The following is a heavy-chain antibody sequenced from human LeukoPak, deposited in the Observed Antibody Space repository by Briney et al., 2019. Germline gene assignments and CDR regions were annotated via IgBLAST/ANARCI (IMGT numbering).Heavy chain of an antibody. V-gene: IGHV1-2*02. J-gene: IGHJ4*02. Sequence: ASVKVSCKASGGTFSSYGISWVRQAPGQGLEWMGWINPNSGGTNYAQKFQGRVTMTRDTSISTAYMELSRLRSDDTAVYYCARSRSGSYSAWGQGTLVTVSS. CDR3: ARSRSGSYSA. D-gene: IGHD1-26*01. CDR1: GGTFSSYG. CDR2: INPNSGGT.